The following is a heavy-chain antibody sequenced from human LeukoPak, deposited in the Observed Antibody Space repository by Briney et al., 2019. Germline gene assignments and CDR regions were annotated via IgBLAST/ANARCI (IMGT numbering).Heavy chain of an antibody. CDR3: ARPPPHSGYGDQRPFDY. D-gene: IGHD4-17*01. CDR2: IIPIFGTA. J-gene: IGHJ4*02. CDR1: GGTFSSYA. V-gene: IGHV1-69*06. Sequence: GASVKVSCKASGGTFSSYATSWVRQAPGQGLEWMGGIIPIFGTANYAQKFQGRVTITADKSTSTACMELSSPRSEGTAVYYCARPPPHSGYGDQRPFDYWGQGTLVTVSS.